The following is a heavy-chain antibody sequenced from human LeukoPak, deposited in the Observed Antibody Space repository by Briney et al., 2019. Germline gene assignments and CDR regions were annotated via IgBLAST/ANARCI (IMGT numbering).Heavy chain of an antibody. J-gene: IGHJ4*02. D-gene: IGHD7-27*01. CDR3: VRDLGHSRHYFEY. Sequence: GGSLRLSCAASGFTFNSFFLNWVRLTPGRELEWVACISQDGSKTFYMDSVRGRFTISRDNTENSLYLQMDSLRAEDTAVYFCVRDLGHSRHYFEYWGQGALVTVSS. V-gene: IGHV3-7*01. CDR2: ISQDGSKT. CDR1: GFTFNSFF.